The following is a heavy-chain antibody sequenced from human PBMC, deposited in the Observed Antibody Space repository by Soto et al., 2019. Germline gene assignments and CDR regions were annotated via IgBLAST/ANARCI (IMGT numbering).Heavy chain of an antibody. CDR1: GYTFTSYG. V-gene: IGHV1-18*01. J-gene: IGHJ3*02. CDR3: ASILSPRYCSSTSCYIGPGDDAFDI. D-gene: IGHD2-2*02. CDR2: ISAYNGNT. Sequence: GASVKVSCKASGYTFTSYGISWVRQAPGQGLEWMGWISAYNGNTNYAQKLQDRVTMTTDTSTSTAYMELRSLRSDNTAVYYCASILSPRYCSSTSCYIGPGDDAFDIWGQGTMVTVSS.